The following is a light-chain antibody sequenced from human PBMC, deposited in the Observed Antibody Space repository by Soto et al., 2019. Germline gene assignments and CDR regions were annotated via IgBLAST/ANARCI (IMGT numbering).Light chain of an antibody. CDR1: SSDVGAYIY. V-gene: IGLV2-14*01. CDR3: SSYTSSSSVI. J-gene: IGLJ2*01. CDR2: EVS. Sequence: QSVLTQPASVSGSPGQSITISCTGTSSDVGAYIYVSWYQQHPGKVPKLMIYEVSNRPSGVSNRFSGSVSGNTASLTISGLQAEDEADYYCSSYTSSSSVIFGGGTKLTVL.